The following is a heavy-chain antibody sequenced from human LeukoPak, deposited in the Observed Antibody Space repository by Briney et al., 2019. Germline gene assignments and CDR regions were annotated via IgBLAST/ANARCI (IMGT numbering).Heavy chain of an antibody. CDR1: GFTFSSYN. V-gene: IGHV3-13*01. Sequence: GGSLRLSCAASGFTFSSYNIHWVRQATGKGLEWVSGVGTAGEIYYPGSVKGRFTISRENAKTSLYLQMNSLRAGDTAVYYCARAAYSSTWYSRYFDLWGRGTLVTVSS. J-gene: IGHJ2*01. CDR2: VGTAGEI. CDR3: ARAAYSSTWYSRYFDL. D-gene: IGHD6-13*01.